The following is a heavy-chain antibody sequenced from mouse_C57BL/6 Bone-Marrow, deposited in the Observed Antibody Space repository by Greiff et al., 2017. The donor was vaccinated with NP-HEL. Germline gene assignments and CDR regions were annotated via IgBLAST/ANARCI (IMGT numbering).Heavy chain of an antibody. Sequence: VQLPQSGAELVRPGTSVKVSCKASGYAFTNYLIEWVKQRPGQGLEWIGVINPGRGSTNDNEKFKGKATLTADKSTSTAYMQLSSLTSEDSAVYFCARNYGSSDYWGQGTTLTVSS. V-gene: IGHV1-54*01. CDR3: ARNYGSSDY. J-gene: IGHJ2*01. D-gene: IGHD1-1*01. CDR2: INPGRGST. CDR1: GYAFTNYL.